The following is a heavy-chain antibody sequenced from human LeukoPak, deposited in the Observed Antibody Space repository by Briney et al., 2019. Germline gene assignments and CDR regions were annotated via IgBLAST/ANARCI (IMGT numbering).Heavy chain of an antibody. CDR2: INHSGST. Sequence: SETLSLTCAVYGGSFSGYYWSWIRQPPGRGLEWIGEINHSGSTNYNPSLKSRVTISVDTSKNQFSLKLSSVTAADTAVYYCARGVAAGYWGQGTLVTVSS. CDR1: GGSFSGYY. V-gene: IGHV4-34*01. J-gene: IGHJ4*02. CDR3: ARGVAAGY. D-gene: IGHD6-19*01.